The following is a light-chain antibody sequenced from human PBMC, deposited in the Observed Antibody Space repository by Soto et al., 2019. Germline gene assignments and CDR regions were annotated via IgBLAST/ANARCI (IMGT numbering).Light chain of an antibody. CDR3: QQYGSSPQT. CDR1: QSVSSGY. V-gene: IGKV3-20*01. CDR2: GAS. J-gene: IGKJ1*01. Sequence: VLTQSPAILSVSPGERATLSCRASQSVSSGYLAWYQQKPGQAPRLLIYGASSRATGIPDRFSGSGSGTDFTLTISRLEPEDFAVYYCQQYGSSPQTFGQGTKVDI.